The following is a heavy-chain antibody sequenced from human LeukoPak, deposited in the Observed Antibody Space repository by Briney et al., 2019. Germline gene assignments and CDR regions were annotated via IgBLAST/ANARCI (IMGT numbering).Heavy chain of an antibody. D-gene: IGHD3-22*01. V-gene: IGHV4-61*02. Sequence: SETLSLTCTVSGDSISSSDYYWSWIRQPAGKGLEWIGRISSSGSTNYNPSLKSRVTISVDTSKNQFSLKLSSVTAADTAVYFCARGPYSYDSSGAFDIWGQGTMVTVSS. CDR2: ISSSGST. CDR3: ARGPYSYDSSGAFDI. CDR1: GDSISSSDYY. J-gene: IGHJ3*02.